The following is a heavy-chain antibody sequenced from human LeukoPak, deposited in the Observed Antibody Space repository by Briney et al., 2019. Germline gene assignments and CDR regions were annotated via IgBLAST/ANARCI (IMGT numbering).Heavy chain of an antibody. CDR1: GGSISSGDYY. Sequence: PSQTLSLTCTVSGGSISSGDYYRSWIRQPPGKGLEWIGYIYYSGSTYYNPSPKSRVTISVDTSKNQFSLKLSSVTAADTAVYYCARGSMVYAPYYYYGMDVWGQGTTVTVSS. V-gene: IGHV4-30-4*01. CDR2: IYYSGST. J-gene: IGHJ6*02. CDR3: ARGSMVYAPYYYYGMDV. D-gene: IGHD2-8*01.